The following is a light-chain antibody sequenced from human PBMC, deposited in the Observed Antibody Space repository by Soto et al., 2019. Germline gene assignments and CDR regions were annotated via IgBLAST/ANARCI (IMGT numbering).Light chain of an antibody. Sequence: EIVLTQSPATLSLSPGERATISCRASQSVSSYLAWYQQKPGQAPRLLIYDVSNRATGIPGRFSGSGSGTDFSLTISSLEPEDFAVYYCQQRSNWPTFGPGTKVDIK. CDR2: DVS. CDR1: QSVSSY. V-gene: IGKV3-11*01. CDR3: QQRSNWPT. J-gene: IGKJ3*01.